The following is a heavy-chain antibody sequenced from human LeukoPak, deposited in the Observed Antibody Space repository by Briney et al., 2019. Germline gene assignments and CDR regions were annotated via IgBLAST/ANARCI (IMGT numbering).Heavy chain of an antibody. J-gene: IGHJ4*02. CDR1: GFTFTSSA. V-gene: IGHV1-58*02. D-gene: IGHD4-11*01. CDR2: IVVGSGNT. CDR3: ATVGYRLQYYFDY. Sequence: ASVKVSCKASGFTFTSSAMQWVRQARGQRLEWIGWIVVGSGNTNYAQKFQERVTITRDMSTSTAYMELSSLRSEDTAVYYCATVGYRLQYYFDYWGQGTLVTVSS.